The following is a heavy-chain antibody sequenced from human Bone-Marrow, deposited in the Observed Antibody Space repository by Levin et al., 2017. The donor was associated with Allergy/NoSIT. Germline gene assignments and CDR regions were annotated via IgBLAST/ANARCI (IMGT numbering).Heavy chain of an antibody. D-gene: IGHD3-22*01. CDR1: GGTFRNYA. V-gene: IGHV1-69*06. CDR3: AKDGRPNYYDTSSYPEDYWFDP. Sequence: ASVKVSCKASGGTFRNYALSWVRQAPGQGLEWVGGIIPIFGAAHYAQKFQGRVTITADKSTSTTYMELRSLRSDDTAVYYCAKDGRPNYYDTSSYPEDYWFDPWGQGTQVTVSS. CDR2: IIPIFGAA. J-gene: IGHJ5*02.